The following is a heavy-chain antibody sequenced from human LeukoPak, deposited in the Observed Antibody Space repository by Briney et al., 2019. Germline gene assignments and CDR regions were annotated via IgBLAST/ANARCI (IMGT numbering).Heavy chain of an antibody. CDR3: ASKREVVGAAIY. V-gene: IGHV3-23*01. Sequence: GGSLRLSCAASGFTFSSYAMSWVRQAPGKGLEWVSSISGTGRTTYYADSVKGRFPISRDNSKKMVYLQLNSLRAEDTAIYYCASKREVVGAAIYWGQGIMVTVSS. CDR1: GFTFSSYA. D-gene: IGHD2-15*01. CDR2: ISGTGRTT. J-gene: IGHJ4*02.